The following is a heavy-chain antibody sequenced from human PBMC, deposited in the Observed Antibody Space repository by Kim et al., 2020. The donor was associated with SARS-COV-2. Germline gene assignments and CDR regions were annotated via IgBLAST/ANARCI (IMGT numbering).Heavy chain of an antibody. Sequence: GGSLRLSCAASGFTFSSYAMSWVRQAPGKGLEWVSAISGSGGSTYYADSVKGRFTISRDNSKNTLYLQMNSLRAEDTAVYYCAKGVIWFGELLAGVDYWGQGTLVTVSS. CDR2: ISGSGGST. CDR1: GFTFSSYA. D-gene: IGHD3-10*01. J-gene: IGHJ4*02. CDR3: AKGVIWFGELLAGVDY. V-gene: IGHV3-23*01.